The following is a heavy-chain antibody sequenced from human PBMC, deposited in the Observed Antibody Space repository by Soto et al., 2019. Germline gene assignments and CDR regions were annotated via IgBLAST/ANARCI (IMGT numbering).Heavy chain of an antibody. J-gene: IGHJ4*02. V-gene: IGHV3-74*01. CDR3: VRTSLVVAAATREDY. CDR2: INSDGSST. Sequence: PGGSLRLSCAASGFTFSSYWMHWVRQAPGKGLVWVSRINSDGSSTSCAGSVKGRFTISRDNAKNTLYLRMNSLRAEDTAVYYCVRTSLVVAAATREDYWGQGTLVTVSS. D-gene: IGHD2-15*01. CDR1: GFTFSSYW.